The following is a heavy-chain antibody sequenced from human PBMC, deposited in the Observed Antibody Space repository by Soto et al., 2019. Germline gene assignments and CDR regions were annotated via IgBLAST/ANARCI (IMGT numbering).Heavy chain of an antibody. D-gene: IGHD2-2*01. CDR2: ISGSGGST. CDR3: ATLPAVKPPFDY. Sequence: GGSLRLCCAASGFTFSSYAMSWVRQAPGKGLGWVSAISGSGGSTYYADSVKGRFTISXXXXXXTXYXQXXTLRAXDTAVYYCATLPAVKPPFDYWGQGTMVTLSS. V-gene: IGHV3-23*01. CDR1: GFTFSSYA. J-gene: IGHJ4*02.